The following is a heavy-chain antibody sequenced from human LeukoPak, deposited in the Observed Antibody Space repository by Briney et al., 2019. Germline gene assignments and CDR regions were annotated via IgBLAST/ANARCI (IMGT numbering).Heavy chain of an antibody. CDR1: GFTFSSYW. V-gene: IGHV3-7*01. Sequence: PGGPLRLSCAASGFTFSSYWMSWVRQAPGKGLEGVANIKQDGSEKYYVTSVKGRFPISRDNAKNSLYLQMNSLRAEDTAVYYCAMGLTFDYWGQGTLVTVSS. J-gene: IGHJ4*02. CDR3: AMGLTFDY. CDR2: IKQDGSEK.